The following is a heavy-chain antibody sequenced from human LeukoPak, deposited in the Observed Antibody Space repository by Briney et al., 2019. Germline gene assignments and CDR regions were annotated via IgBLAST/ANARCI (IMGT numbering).Heavy chain of an antibody. CDR3: ARDNFRRQQWLVLATYYFDY. V-gene: IGHV3-30*01. Sequence: SVKGRFTISRDNSKNTLYLQMNSLRAEDTAVYYCARDNFRRQQWLVLATYYFDYWGQGTLVTVSS. D-gene: IGHD6-19*01. J-gene: IGHJ4*02.